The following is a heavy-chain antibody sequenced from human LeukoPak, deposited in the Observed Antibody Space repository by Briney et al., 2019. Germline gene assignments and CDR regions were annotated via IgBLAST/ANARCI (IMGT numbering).Heavy chain of an antibody. J-gene: IGHJ4*02. Sequence: GGSLRLSCEVSRSMFSGYGMHWVRQAPGKGLEWVSAISGSGGSTYYADSVKGRFTISRDNSKNTLYLQMNSLRAEDTAVYYCAKLPAFDYDILTGYYFSGFLDYWGQGTLVTVSS. V-gene: IGHV3-23*01. CDR2: ISGSGGST. CDR1: RSMFSGYG. D-gene: IGHD3-9*01. CDR3: AKLPAFDYDILTGYYFSGFLDY.